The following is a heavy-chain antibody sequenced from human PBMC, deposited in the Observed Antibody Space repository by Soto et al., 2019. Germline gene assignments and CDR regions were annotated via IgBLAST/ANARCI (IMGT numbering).Heavy chain of an antibody. V-gene: IGHV4-59*11. D-gene: IGHD3-22*01. CDR3: GRGGYDFSGVNFDEGFDF. CDR1: GGSLSSHW. Sequence: PSETLSLTCSVSGGSLSSHWWTWIRQPPGKGLQWVGHIFYTVITKYNPSLQSRVSISVDTSKDHFSPTLHSVTAANTAVYYCGRGGYDFSGVNFDEGFDFWGQGITVTVSS. CDR2: IFYTVIT. J-gene: IGHJ3*01.